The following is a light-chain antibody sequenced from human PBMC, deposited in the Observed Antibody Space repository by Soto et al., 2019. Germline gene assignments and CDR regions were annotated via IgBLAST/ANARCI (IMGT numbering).Light chain of an antibody. CDR2: GSS. J-gene: IGKJ2*01. CDR1: QTVSNNY. CDR3: QQYGSSPPYT. V-gene: IGKV3-20*01. Sequence: EVVLTQSPGTLSLSPGERATLSCRASQTVSNNYLAWYQLKPGQAPRLLIFGSSDRAAGIPDRFSGSGSGTDFTLTLSRLEPEDVAVYYCQQYGSSPPYTFGQGTKLEIK.